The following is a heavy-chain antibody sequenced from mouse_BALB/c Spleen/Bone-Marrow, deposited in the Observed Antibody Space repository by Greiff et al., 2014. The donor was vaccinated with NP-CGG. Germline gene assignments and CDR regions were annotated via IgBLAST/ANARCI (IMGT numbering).Heavy chain of an antibody. D-gene: IGHD1-1*02. CDR3: TRDDGGFAY. J-gene: IGHJ3*01. V-gene: IGHV1-69*02. CDR2: IYPSDSYT. CDR1: GYTFTSYW. Sequence: VQLQQSGTDLVRPGASVMLSCKASGYTFTSYWINWVKQRPGQGLEWIGNIYPSDSYTNYNQKFKDKATLTVDKSSSTAYMHLSSPTSEDSAVYYCTRDDGGFAYWGQGTLVTVSA.